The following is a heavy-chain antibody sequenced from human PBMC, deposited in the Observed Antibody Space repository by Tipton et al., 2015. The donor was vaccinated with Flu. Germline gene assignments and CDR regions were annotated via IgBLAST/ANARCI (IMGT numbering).Heavy chain of an antibody. J-gene: IGHJ6*02. D-gene: IGHD3-3*01. CDR2: LNYSGST. V-gene: IGHV4-39*01. CDR3: ARLRGVVSRLGVDV. Sequence: LRLSCTVSGGSISSSSYYWGWIRQPPGKGLEWIGSLNYSGSTYYNPSLKSRVTISVDTSKNQFSLKLSSVTAADTAVYYCARLRGVVSRLGVDVWGQGTTVTVSS. CDR1: GGSISSSSYY.